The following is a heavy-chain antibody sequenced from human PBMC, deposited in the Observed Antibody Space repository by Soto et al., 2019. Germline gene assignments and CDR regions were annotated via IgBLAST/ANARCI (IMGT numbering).Heavy chain of an antibody. D-gene: IGHD3-3*01. J-gene: IGHJ6*02. CDR2: IWYDGSNK. Sequence: QVQLGESGGGVVQPGRSLRLSCAASGFTFSSYGMHWVRQAPGKGLEWVAVIWYDGSNKYSADSVKGRFTISRDNSKNSLYLQMNSLRAEDTAVYYCARDRVLRLLGGMDVWGQGTTVTVSS. CDR3: ARDRVLRLLGGMDV. V-gene: IGHV3-33*01. CDR1: GFTFSSYG.